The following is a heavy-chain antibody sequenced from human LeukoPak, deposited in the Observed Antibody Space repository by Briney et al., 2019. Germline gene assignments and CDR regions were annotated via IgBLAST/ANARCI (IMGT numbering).Heavy chain of an antibody. CDR1: GYTFTSYG. CDR2: ISAYNGNT. CDR3: ARDRPDYYDSSGYYDDAFDI. V-gene: IGHV1-18*01. Sequence: ASVKVSCKASGYTFTSYGISWVRQAPGQGVEWMGSISAYNGNTKYAQKLQGRVTMTTDTSTSTAYIELRSLRSDDTAVYYCARDRPDYYDSSGYYDDAFDIWGQGTMVTVSS. D-gene: IGHD3-22*01. J-gene: IGHJ3*02.